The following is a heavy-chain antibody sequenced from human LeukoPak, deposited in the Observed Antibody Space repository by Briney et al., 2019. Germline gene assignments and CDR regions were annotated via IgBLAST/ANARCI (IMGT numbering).Heavy chain of an antibody. V-gene: IGHV4-31*03. CDR1: GGSISSGGYS. J-gene: IGHJ4*02. Sequence: SSQTLSLTCTVSGGSISSGGYSWSWIRQHPGKGLEWIGYIYYSGSTYYNPSLKSRVTISVDTSKNQFSLKLSSVTAADTAVYYCARGPQRGYSGYADYWGQGTLVTVSS. D-gene: IGHD5-12*01. CDR2: IYYSGST. CDR3: ARGPQRGYSGYADY.